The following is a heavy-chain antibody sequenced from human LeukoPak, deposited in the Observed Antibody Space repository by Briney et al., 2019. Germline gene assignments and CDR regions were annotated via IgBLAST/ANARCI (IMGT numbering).Heavy chain of an antibody. CDR1: GYTFTSYY. CDR2: INPSGGST. Sequence: ASVKVSCKASGYTFTSYYMHWVRQAPGHGLEWMGIINPSGGSTSYAQKFQGRVTMTRDTSTSTVYMELSSLRSEDTAVYYCAVSGYSGYAGYWGQGTLVTVSS. D-gene: IGHD5-12*01. V-gene: IGHV1-46*01. CDR3: AVSGYSGYAGY. J-gene: IGHJ4*02.